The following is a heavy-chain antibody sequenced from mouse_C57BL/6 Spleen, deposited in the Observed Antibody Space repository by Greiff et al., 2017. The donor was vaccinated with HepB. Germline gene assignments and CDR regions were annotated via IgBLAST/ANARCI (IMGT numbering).Heavy chain of an antibody. D-gene: IGHD1-1*01. V-gene: IGHV1-15*01. J-gene: IGHJ4*01. Sequence: QVQLKESGAELVRPGASVTLSCKASGYTFTDYEMHWVKQTPVHGLEWIGAIDPETGGTAYNQKFKGKAILTADKSSSTAYMELRSLTSEDSAVYYCTRDYYGSSGYAMDYWGQGTSVTVSS. CDR3: TRDYYGSSGYAMDY. CDR2: IDPETGGT. CDR1: GYTFTDYE.